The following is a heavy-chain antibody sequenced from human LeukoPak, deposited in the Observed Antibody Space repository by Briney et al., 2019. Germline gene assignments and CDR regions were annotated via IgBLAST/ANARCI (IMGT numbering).Heavy chain of an antibody. J-gene: IGHJ4*02. CDR2: IYYSGST. CDR3: ARRDGYKKYYFDY. V-gene: IGHV4-59*01. D-gene: IGHD5-24*01. Sequence: SETLSLTCTVSGGSISSYYWSWIRQPPGKGLEWIGYIYYSGSTNYNPSPKSRVTISVDTSKNQFSLKLSSVTAADTAVYYCARRDGYKKYYFDYWGQGTLVTVSS. CDR1: GGSISSYY.